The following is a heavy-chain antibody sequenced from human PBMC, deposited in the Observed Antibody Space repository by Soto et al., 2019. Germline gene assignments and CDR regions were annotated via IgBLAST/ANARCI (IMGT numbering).Heavy chain of an antibody. Sequence: SETRSLTCAVYGGSFSGYYWSWIRQPPGKGLEWIGEINHSGSTNYNPSLKSRVTISVDTSKNQFSLKLSSVTAADTAVYYCARGTDYDFWSGYYFDYWGQGTLVTVSS. D-gene: IGHD3-3*01. CDR1: GGSFSGYY. CDR2: INHSGST. V-gene: IGHV4-34*01. CDR3: ARGTDYDFWSGYYFDY. J-gene: IGHJ4*02.